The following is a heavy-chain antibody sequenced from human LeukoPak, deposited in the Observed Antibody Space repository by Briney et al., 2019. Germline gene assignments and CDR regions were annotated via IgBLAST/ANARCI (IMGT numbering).Heavy chain of an antibody. J-gene: IGHJ6*02. Sequence: ASVKVSCKASGYTFTSYGISWVRQAPGQGLEWMGWISAYNGNTNYAQKLQGGVTMTTDTSTSTAYMELRSLRSDDTAVYYCARVTYGSGSYYYYYYGMDVWGQGTTVTVSS. V-gene: IGHV1-18*01. D-gene: IGHD3-10*01. CDR2: ISAYNGNT. CDR3: ARVTYGSGSYYYYYYGMDV. CDR1: GYTFTSYG.